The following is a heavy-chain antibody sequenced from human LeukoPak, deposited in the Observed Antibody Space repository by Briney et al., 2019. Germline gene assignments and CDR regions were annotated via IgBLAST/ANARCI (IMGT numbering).Heavy chain of an antibody. CDR3: ATGGY. CDR2: IYVSGST. CDR1: SGSIRSDY. V-gene: IGHV4-4*07. J-gene: IGHJ4*02. D-gene: IGHD3-16*01. Sequence: PSETLSLTGTVSSGSIRSDYWSWIRQPAGKGLEWIGRIYVSGSTNYNPSLKSRVTMSIDTSKKQSSLKLTSVTAADTAVYYCATGGYWGQGTLVTVSS.